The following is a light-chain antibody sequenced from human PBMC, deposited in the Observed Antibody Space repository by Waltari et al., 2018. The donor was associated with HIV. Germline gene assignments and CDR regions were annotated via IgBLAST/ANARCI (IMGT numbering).Light chain of an antibody. Sequence: QTVVTQEPSFSVSPGATVTLTCGLRPGSVSTTYYPSWYQQTPGQAPRTLSYNTDTRSSGVPDRFSSSIVGDKAVLTITGAQADDECDYYWAWYMGSGVWVFGGGTTLTVL. CDR1: PGSVSTTYY. CDR3: AWYMGSGVWV. CDR2: NTD. J-gene: IGLJ3*02. V-gene: IGLV8-61*01.